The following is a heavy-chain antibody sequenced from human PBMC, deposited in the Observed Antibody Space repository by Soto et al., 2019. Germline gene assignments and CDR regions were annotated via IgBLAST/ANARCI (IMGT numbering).Heavy chain of an antibody. V-gene: IGHV4-34*01. Sequence: SETLSLTCAVYGGSFSGYYWSWIRQPPGKGLEWTGEINHSGSTNYNPSLKSRVTISVDTSKNQFSLKLSSVTAADTAVYYCARGRYSSGWYRRGDWFDPWGQGTLVTVSS. CDR1: GGSFSGYY. CDR2: INHSGST. J-gene: IGHJ5*02. D-gene: IGHD6-19*01. CDR3: ARGRYSSGWYRRGDWFDP.